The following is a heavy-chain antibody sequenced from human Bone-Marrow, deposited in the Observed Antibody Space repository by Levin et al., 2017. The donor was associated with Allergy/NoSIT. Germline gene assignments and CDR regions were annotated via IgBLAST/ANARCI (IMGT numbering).Heavy chain of an antibody. CDR3: AREREICYFDY. CDR2: IWYDGSNK. Sequence: PGGSLRLSCAASGFTFSSYGMHWVRQAPGKGLEWVAVIWYDGSNKYYADSVKGRFTISRDNSKNTLYLQMNSLRAEDTAVYYCAREREICYFDYWGQGTLVTVSS. CDR1: GFTFSSYG. V-gene: IGHV3-33*01. J-gene: IGHJ4*02.